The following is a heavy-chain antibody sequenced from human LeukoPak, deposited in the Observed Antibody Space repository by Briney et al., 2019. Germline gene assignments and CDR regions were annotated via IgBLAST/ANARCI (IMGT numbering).Heavy chain of an antibody. Sequence: PSETLSLTCAVYGGTFSGYYWSWIRQPPGKGLEWIGEINHSGGTNYNPSLKSRVTISVDTSKNQFSLKLSSVTAADTAVYYCARGRRVWGSYRPNFDYWGQGTLVTVSS. CDR3: ARGRRVWGSYRPNFDY. J-gene: IGHJ4*02. CDR1: GGTFSGYY. V-gene: IGHV4-34*01. D-gene: IGHD3-16*02. CDR2: INHSGGT.